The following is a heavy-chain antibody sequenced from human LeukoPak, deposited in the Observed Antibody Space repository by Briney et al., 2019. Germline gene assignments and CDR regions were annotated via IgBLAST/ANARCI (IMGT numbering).Heavy chain of an antibody. D-gene: IGHD6-19*01. Sequence: GGSLRLSCAASRFTFSSHNMHWVRQAPGKGLEWVSYISDSSTTIYYADSVKGRFTISRDNARNSLYLQMNSLRAEDTAVYYCARQAGYSSGWSFDYWGQGTLVTVSS. CDR3: ARQAGYSSGWSFDY. V-gene: IGHV3-48*01. J-gene: IGHJ4*02. CDR2: ISDSSTTI. CDR1: RFTFSSHN.